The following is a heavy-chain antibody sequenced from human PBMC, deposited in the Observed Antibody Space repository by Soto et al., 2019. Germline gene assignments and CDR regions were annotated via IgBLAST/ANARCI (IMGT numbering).Heavy chain of an antibody. CDR2: VSPYSGYT. J-gene: IGHJ3*02. CDR1: GYTFSNYG. Sequence: QVHLVQSGGEVKKPGASVRVSCKASGYTFSNYGLSWVRQAPGQGLEWVGWVSPYSGYTSYARRLQGRGIMTTDTPSSTAYMELWSLTSDDTAVYYWARDWGGRINALDIWGQETMVTVSS. V-gene: IGHV1-18*01. D-gene: IGHD3-16*01. CDR3: ARDWGGRINALDI.